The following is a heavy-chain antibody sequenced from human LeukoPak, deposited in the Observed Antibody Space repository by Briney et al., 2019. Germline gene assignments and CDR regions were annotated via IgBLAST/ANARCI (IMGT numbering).Heavy chain of an antibody. V-gene: IGHV1-18*01. CDR1: GYTFTSYG. CDR3: ARAYDSSGYYYWGKGYNWFDP. J-gene: IGHJ5*02. CDR2: ISAYNGNT. D-gene: IGHD3-22*01. Sequence: ASVKVSCKASGYTFTSYGISWVRQAPGQGLEWMGWISAYNGNTNYAQKLQGRVTMTTDTSTSTAYMELRSLRSDDTAVYYCARAYDSSGYYYWGKGYNWFDPWGQGTLATVSS.